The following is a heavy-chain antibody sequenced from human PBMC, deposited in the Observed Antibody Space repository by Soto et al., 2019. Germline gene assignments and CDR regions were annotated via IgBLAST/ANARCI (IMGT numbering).Heavy chain of an antibody. D-gene: IGHD2-2*01. V-gene: IGHV1-69*12. CDR2: IIPIYGNA. Sequence: QVQLVQSGAEVKKPGSSVKVSCKASGGTFSSYGISWVRQAPGQGLEWMGGIIPIYGNANYAQKFQGRVTITADETTGTAYMELSSLRSEDTALYSCARAAQPRDYYDGMDVGGQGTTVTVSS. CDR1: GGTFSSYG. CDR3: ARAAQPRDYYDGMDV. J-gene: IGHJ6*02.